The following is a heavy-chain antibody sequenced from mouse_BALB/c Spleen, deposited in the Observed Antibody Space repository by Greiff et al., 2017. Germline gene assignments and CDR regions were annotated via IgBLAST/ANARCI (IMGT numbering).Heavy chain of an antibody. J-gene: IGHJ2*01. V-gene: IGHV1-9*01. CDR1: GYTFSSYW. CDR3: ARYYGRKGVVYYFDY. D-gene: IGHD1-1*01. Sequence: QVQLQQSGAELMKPGASVKISCKATGYTFSSYWIEWVKQRPGHGLEWIGEILPGSGSTNYNEKFKGKATFTADTSSNTAYMQLSSLTSEDSAVYYCARYYGRKGVVYYFDYWGQGTTLTVSS. CDR2: ILPGSGST.